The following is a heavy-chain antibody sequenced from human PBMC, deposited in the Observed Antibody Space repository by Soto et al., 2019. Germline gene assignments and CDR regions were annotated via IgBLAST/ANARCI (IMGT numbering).Heavy chain of an antibody. V-gene: IGHV3-21*01. CDR1: GFTFSSYS. J-gene: IGHJ4*02. CDR3: AGMYYYGSRSYWR. D-gene: IGHD3-10*01. CDR2: FSSSSSYI. Sequence: EVQLVESGGGLVKPGGSLRLSCAASGFTFSSYSMNWVRQAPGKGLEWVSTFSSSSSYIYYVDSVKGRFTISRDNAKNSRYQQMITLSAEDTAVDYCAGMYYYGSRSYWRWGQGTLVTVSS.